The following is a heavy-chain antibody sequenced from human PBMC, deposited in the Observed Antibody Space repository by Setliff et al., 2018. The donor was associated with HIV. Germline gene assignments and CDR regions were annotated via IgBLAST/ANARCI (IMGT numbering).Heavy chain of an antibody. Sequence: EASVKVSCKASGYTFTSYGISWVRQAPGQGLEWMGWISAYNGNTNYAQKLQGRVTMTTDTSTSTAYMELRSLRSDDTAVYYCARDSAELYYYGSGSFNGDAFDIWGQGTMVTVSS. CDR1: GYTFTSYG. CDR2: ISAYNGNT. V-gene: IGHV1-18*01. D-gene: IGHD3-10*01. J-gene: IGHJ3*02. CDR3: ARDSAELYYYGSGSFNGDAFDI.